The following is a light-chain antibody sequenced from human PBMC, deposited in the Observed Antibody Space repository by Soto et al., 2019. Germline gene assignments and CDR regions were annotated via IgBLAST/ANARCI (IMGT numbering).Light chain of an antibody. CDR1: QSINSKS. CDR3: QHYGGSFI. J-gene: IGKJ3*01. V-gene: IGKV3-20*01. CDR2: NTS. Sequence: EIVLTQSPGTLSLSPGEGATVSCRVSQSINSKSLVWYQRKFGQAPMLLIYNTSTRATGIPDRFSGSGSGTDFTLSISGLEPEDFAVYYCQHYGGSFIFGPGTKVDIK.